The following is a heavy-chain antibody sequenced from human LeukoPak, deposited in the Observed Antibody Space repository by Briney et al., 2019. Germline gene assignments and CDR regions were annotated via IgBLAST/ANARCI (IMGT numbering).Heavy chain of an antibody. J-gene: IGHJ4*02. CDR2: IYSGGST. CDR1: GFTVSSNY. V-gene: IGHV3-66*01. Sequence: GGSLRLSCAASGFTVSSNYMSWVRQAPGKGLEWVSVIYSGGSTFYADSVKGRFTISRDNSKNTLYLQMSSLRAEDTAVYYCANIIRKYTSGYYYFDYWGQGTLVTVSS. CDR3: ANIIRKYTSGYYYFDY. D-gene: IGHD6-25*01.